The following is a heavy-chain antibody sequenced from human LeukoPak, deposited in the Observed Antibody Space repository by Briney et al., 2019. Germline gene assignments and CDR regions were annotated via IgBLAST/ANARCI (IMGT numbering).Heavy chain of an antibody. Sequence: PGGSLRLSCAASGFTFSTAWMSWVRQAPGKGLEWVGRIKSKTDGGTTDYAAPVKGRFTISRDDSKNTLYLQMNSLKTEDTAVYYCTTERSQLEPYLDYFDYWGQGTLVTVSS. CDR1: GFTFSTAW. J-gene: IGHJ4*02. CDR3: TTERSQLEPYLDYFDY. CDR2: IKSKTDGGTT. V-gene: IGHV3-15*01. D-gene: IGHD1-1*01.